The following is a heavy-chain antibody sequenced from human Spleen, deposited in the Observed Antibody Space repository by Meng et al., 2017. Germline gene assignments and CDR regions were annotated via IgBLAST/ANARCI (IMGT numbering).Heavy chain of an antibody. Sequence: EVQLLESGGGLVQPGGALRLSCTASGFAFTDYAINWVRQAPGKGLEWVSAISGNGAAKLYADSAKGRFTISRDNSKSSVYMQMNSLRVEDTAIYYCARWTYHYDFWGQGTLVTVSS. J-gene: IGHJ4*02. V-gene: IGHV3-23*01. D-gene: IGHD2-2*02. CDR3: ARWTYHYDF. CDR1: GFAFTDYA. CDR2: ISGNGAAK.